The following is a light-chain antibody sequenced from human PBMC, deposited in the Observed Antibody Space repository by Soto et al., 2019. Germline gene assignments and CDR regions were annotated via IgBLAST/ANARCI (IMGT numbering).Light chain of an antibody. CDR1: QSVDNSH. V-gene: IGKV3-20*01. J-gene: IGKJ5*01. Sequence: EIVMTQSPGTLYFSPGERATLSCRASQSVDNSHVAWYQQRRGLPPRLLIYGASNRATGIPDRFSGSGSGADFTLTISRLEPEDFAVYFCQQYGNSPPGTFGQGTRLEI. CDR3: QQYGNSPPGT. CDR2: GAS.